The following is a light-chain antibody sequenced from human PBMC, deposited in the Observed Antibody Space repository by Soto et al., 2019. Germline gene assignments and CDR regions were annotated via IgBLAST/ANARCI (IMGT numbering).Light chain of an antibody. CDR2: AAS. V-gene: IGKV1-8*01. CDR3: QQYYSYPRT. J-gene: IGKJ1*01. CDR1: QGISSY. Sequence: AIRMTQAPSSLSASTGDRVSITWLASQGISSYLAWYQQKPGKAPKLLIYAASTLQSGVPSRFSGSGSGTDFTLTISCLQSEDFATYYCQQYYSYPRTFGQGTNVDIK.